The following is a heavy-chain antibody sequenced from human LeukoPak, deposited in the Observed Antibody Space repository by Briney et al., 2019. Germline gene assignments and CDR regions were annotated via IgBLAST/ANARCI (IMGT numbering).Heavy chain of an antibody. CDR1: GGTFNSYG. CDR2: IIPIFGKA. CDR3: AKTYYDILTGYYSPYYYYYMDV. J-gene: IGHJ6*03. Sequence: GSSVKVSCKASGGTFNSYGISWVRQAAGQGLEWMGGIIPIFGKANYAHKFQGLVPITPDESTSTAYMELSSLRSEHTAVYYCAKTYYDILTGYYSPYYYYYMDVWGKGTTVTVSS. V-gene: IGHV1-69*01. D-gene: IGHD3-9*01.